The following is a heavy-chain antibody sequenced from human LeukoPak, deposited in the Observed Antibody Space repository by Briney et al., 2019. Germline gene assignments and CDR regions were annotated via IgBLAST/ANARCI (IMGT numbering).Heavy chain of an antibody. Sequence: SQTLSLTCTVSGGSISSGDYYWSWIRQPPGKGLEWIGYIYYSGSTYYNPSLKSRVTISVDTSKSQFSLKLSSVTAADTAVYYCASYGDTEAHYYYYGMDVWGKGTTVTVSS. CDR1: GGSISSGDYY. V-gene: IGHV4-30-4*01. D-gene: IGHD4-17*01. CDR3: ASYGDTEAHYYYYGMDV. J-gene: IGHJ6*04. CDR2: IYYSGST.